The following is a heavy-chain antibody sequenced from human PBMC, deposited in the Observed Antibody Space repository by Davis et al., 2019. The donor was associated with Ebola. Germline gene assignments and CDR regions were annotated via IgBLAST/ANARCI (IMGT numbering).Heavy chain of an antibody. CDR1: GFTFSNYG. D-gene: IGHD3-3*01. V-gene: IGHV3-30*03. CDR2: ISYDGSNK. CDR3: ARAHYDFWSGRFDY. Sequence: PGGSLRLSCAASGFTFSNYGMHWVRQAPGKGLEWVAVISYDGSNKYYADSVKGRFTISRDNAKNTLYLQMNSLRAEDTALYYCARAHYDFWSGRFDYWGQGTLVTVSS. J-gene: IGHJ4*02.